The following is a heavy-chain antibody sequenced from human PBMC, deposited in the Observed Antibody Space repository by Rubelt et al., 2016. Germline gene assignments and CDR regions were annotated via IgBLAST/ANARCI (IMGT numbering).Heavy chain of an antibody. CDR2: ISAYNGNT. Sequence: QVQLVQSGSELKKPGASVKVSCKASGYTFTSYAMNWVRQAPGQGLEWMGWISAYNGNTNYAQKLQGIVTMTTDTSTSTAYRELRSLRSDDTAVYYCARDVGGNSVLYYFDYWGQGTLVTVSS. V-gene: IGHV1-18*01. D-gene: IGHD4-23*01. CDR1: GYTFTSYA. CDR3: ARDVGGNSVLYYFDY. J-gene: IGHJ4*02.